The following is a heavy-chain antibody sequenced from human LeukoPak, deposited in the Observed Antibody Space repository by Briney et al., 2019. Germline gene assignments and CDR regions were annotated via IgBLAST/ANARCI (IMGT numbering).Heavy chain of an antibody. J-gene: IGHJ4*02. CDR2: ISGSGGST. CDR3: AKRGVVIRVILVGFHREAYYFDS. CDR1: GITLSNYG. D-gene: IGHD3-22*01. Sequence: GGSLRLSCAVSGITLSNYGMSWVRQAPGKGLEWVAGISGSGGSTNYADSVKGRFTISRDNPKNTLYLQMNSLRAEDTAVYFCAKRGVVIRVILVGFHREAYYFDSWGQGALVTVSS. V-gene: IGHV3-23*01.